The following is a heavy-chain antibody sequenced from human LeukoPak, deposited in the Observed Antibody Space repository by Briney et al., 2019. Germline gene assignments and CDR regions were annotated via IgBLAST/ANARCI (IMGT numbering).Heavy chain of an antibody. Sequence: GGSLRLSCAASGFTVSSNYMSWVRQAPGKGLEWVSVIYSGGSTYYADSVKGRFTISRDNSKNTLYLQMDSLRAEDTAVYYCARDNSGSYYDCYYGMDVWGQGTTVTVSS. CDR2: IYSGGST. V-gene: IGHV3-66*01. CDR3: ARDNSGSYYDCYYGMDV. J-gene: IGHJ6*02. D-gene: IGHD1-26*01. CDR1: GFTVSSNY.